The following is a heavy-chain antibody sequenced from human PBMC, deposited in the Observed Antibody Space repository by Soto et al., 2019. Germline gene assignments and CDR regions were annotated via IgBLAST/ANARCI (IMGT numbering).Heavy chain of an antibody. V-gene: IGHV1-46*01. CDR1: GYTFTTYY. Sequence: ASVKVSCKAAGYTFTTYYMHWVRQAPGQGLEWMGVIDPTHGSTTYAQKFQGRVTMTSDTSTNKVYMELSSQTTEDTAVYYCARVPYGTTGYYAFWGQGTLGSVAS. J-gene: IGHJ4*02. D-gene: IGHD3-9*01. CDR3: ARVPYGTTGYYAF. CDR2: IDPTHGST.